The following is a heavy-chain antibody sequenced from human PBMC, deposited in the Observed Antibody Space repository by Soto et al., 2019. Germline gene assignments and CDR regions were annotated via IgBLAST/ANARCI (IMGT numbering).Heavy chain of an antibody. CDR1: GGSISSYY. D-gene: IGHD3-3*01. Sequence: SETLSLTCTVSGGSISSYYWSWIRQPPGKGLQWSGYIYYSGSTNYNPSLKSRVTISVDTSKNQFSLKLSSVTAADTAVYYCAREGYDFWIGELVPQGVGWFVPWGQGTLVTVSS. J-gene: IGHJ5*02. CDR3: AREGYDFWIGELVPQGVGWFVP. CDR2: IYYSGST. V-gene: IGHV4-59*01.